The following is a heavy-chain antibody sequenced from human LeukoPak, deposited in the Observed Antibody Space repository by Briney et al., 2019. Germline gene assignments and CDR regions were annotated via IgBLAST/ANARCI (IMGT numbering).Heavy chain of an antibody. CDR2: IYYSGST. CDR1: GGSISSYY. CDR3: ARTRSSWYAWFDP. V-gene: IGHV4-59*01. D-gene: IGHD6-13*01. Sequence: PSETLSLTYTVSGGSISSYYWSWIRQPPGKGLEWIGYIYYSGSTNYNPSLKSRVTISVDTSKNQFSLKLSSVTAADTAVYYCARTRSSWYAWFDPWGQGTLVTVSS. J-gene: IGHJ5*02.